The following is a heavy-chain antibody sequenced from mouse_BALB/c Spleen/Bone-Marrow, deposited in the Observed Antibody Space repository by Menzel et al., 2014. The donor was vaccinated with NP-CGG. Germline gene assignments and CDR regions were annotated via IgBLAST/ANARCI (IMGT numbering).Heavy chain of an antibody. CDR1: GFTFSDYY. CDR3: TRGLGWFGY. CDR2: ISDGGSHT. D-gene: IGHD4-1*01. Sequence: EVQLVESGGDLVKPGGSLRLSCAASGFTFSDYYMYWIRQTPEKRLEWVATISDGGSHTNYADSVKGRFTISRDNAKNNLYLQMSSLKSEDTAMYYCTRGLGWFGYWGQGTLVTVSA. J-gene: IGHJ3*01. V-gene: IGHV5-4*02.